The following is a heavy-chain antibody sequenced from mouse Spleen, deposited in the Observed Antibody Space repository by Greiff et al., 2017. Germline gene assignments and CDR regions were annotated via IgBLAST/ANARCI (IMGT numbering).Heavy chain of an antibody. CDR2: INPNNGGT. V-gene: IGHV1-18*01. J-gene: IGHJ2*01. CDR3: ARGAYYGSSYEEWYYFDY. Sequence: VQLQQSGPELVKPGASVKIPCKASGYTFTDYNMDWVKQSHGKSLEWIGDINPNNGGTIYNQKFKGKATLTVDKSSSTAYMELRSLTSEDTAVYYCARGAYYGSSYEEWYYFDYWGQGTTLTVSS. D-gene: IGHD1-1*01. CDR1: GYTFTDYN.